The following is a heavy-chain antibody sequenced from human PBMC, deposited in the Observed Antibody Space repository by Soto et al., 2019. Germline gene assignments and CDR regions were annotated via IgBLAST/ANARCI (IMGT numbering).Heavy chain of an antibody. J-gene: IGHJ6*02. CDR1: GGSISSYY. D-gene: IGHD3-10*01. V-gene: IGHV4-4*07. CDR2: IDTSGTT. CDR3: ARGPRGYVYYHGMDV. Sequence: SETLSLTCTVSGGSISSYYCSWIRQSAGKGLEWIGRIDTSGTTNYNPSPKSRVTMSVDASKNQFSLNLSSVTAEDTAVYYCARGPRGYVYYHGMDVWGQGTTVTVSS.